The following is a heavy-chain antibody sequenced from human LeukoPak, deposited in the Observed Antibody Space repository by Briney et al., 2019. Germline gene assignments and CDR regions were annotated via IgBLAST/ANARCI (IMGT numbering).Heavy chain of an antibody. CDR3: ASAGYSSSWYHY. CDR1: GFTFSSYS. D-gene: IGHD6-13*01. CDR2: ISRSSTTI. V-gene: IGHV3-48*01. Sequence: GGSLRLSYAASGFTFSSYSMNWVRKAPGKGLEWVSDISRSSTTIYYADSVKGRFTISRDNAKNSLYLQMNSLRVEDTAVYYCASAGYSSSWYHYWGQGTLVTVSS. J-gene: IGHJ4*02.